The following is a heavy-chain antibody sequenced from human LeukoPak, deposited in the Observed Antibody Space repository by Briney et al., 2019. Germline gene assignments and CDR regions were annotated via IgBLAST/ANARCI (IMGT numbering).Heavy chain of an antibody. CDR3: AISGLGFGEFRGLDY. D-gene: IGHD3-10*01. CDR1: GFNVSNNY. J-gene: IGHJ4*02. CDR2: IFSCGPT. Sequence: GGSLRLSCAASGFNVSNNYMNWVRQALGKGLEWVSVIFSCGPTYYSDSVKGRFTISRDTSKNALYLQMNSLRAEDTAVYYCAISGLGFGEFRGLDYWGQGTLVTVSS. V-gene: IGHV3-53*01.